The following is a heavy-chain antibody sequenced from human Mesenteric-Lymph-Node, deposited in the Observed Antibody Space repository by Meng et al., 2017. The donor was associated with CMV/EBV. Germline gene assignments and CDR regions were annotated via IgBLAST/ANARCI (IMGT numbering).Heavy chain of an antibody. Sequence: SETLSLTCTVSGASIVSDYWSWIRQSPGKGLEWIGYIYISDRTNYNPSVKSRVTITMDTFTNQFSLRLSSVTPEDTAVYYCARDLTSRTGGMDVWGQGTTVTVSS. D-gene: IGHD1-1*01. CDR3: ARDLTSRTGGMDV. CDR1: GASIVSDY. V-gene: IGHV4-59*12. CDR2: IYISDRT. J-gene: IGHJ6*02.